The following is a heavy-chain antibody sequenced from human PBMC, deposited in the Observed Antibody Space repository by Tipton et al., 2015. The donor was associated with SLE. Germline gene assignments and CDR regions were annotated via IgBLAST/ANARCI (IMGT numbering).Heavy chain of an antibody. CDR3: ARALILTGYGY. J-gene: IGHJ4*02. Sequence: TLSLTCAVSGYSISSGYYWGWIRQPPGKGLEWIGSIYHSGSTYYNPSLKSRVTISVDTSKNQFSLKLSSVTAADTAVYYCARALILTGYGYWGQGTLVTVSS. CDR1: GYSISSGYY. D-gene: IGHD3-9*01. V-gene: IGHV4-38-2*01. CDR2: IYHSGST.